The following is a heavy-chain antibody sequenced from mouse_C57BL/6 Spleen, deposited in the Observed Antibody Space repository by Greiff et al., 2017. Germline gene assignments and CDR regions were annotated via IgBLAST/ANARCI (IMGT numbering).Heavy chain of an antibody. CDR1: GYTFTSYW. J-gene: IGHJ2*01. Sequence: VQLQQPGAELVRPGTSVKLSCKASGYTFTSYWMHWVKQRPGQGLEWIGVIDPSDSYTNYNQKLKGKVTLTVDTSSSTAYMQLSSLTSEDSAVYYYARGGFDYWGQGTTRTVSS. CDR2: IDPSDSYT. V-gene: IGHV1-59*01. CDR3: ARGGFDY.